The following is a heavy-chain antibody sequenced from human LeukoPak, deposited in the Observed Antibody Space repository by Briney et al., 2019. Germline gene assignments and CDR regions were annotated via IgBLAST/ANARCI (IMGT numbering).Heavy chain of an antibody. Sequence: GGSLRLSCAASGFTFSSYVMSWVRQAPGKGLEWVSSICSSGGSTNYANSVKGRFTISRDNSKNTLYLQMNSLRAEDTAVYYCAKDLLRYSGTYFPFDYWGQGTLVTVSS. J-gene: IGHJ4*02. CDR2: ICSSGGST. CDR3: AKDLLRYSGTYFPFDY. CDR1: GFTFSSYV. V-gene: IGHV3-23*01. D-gene: IGHD1-26*01.